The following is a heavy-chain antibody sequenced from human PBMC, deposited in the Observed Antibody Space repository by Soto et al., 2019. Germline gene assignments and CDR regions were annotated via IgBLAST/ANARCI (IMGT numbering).Heavy chain of an antibody. D-gene: IGHD3-10*01. CDR3: ARDSRARYYGSGSSAMDV. J-gene: IGHJ6*02. CDR1: GGSISVGGYY. CDR2: IYYSGST. V-gene: IGHV4-31*03. Sequence: SETLSLTCTVSGGSISVGGYYWSWIRQHPGKGLEWIGYIYYSGSTYYNPSLKSRVTISVDTSKNQFSLKLSSVTAADTAVYYCARDSRARYYGSGSSAMDVWGQGTTVTVSS.